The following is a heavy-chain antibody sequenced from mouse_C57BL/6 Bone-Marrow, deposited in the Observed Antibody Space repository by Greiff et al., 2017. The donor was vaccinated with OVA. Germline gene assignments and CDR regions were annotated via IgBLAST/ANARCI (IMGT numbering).Heavy chain of an antibody. Sequence: EVMLVESGGGLVKPGGSLKLSCAASGFTFSSYTMSWVRQTPEKRLEWVATISGGGGNTYYPDSVKGRFTISRDNAKNTLYLQMSSLRSEDTALYYCARPQWFAYWGQGTLVTVSA. V-gene: IGHV5-9*01. CDR1: GFTFSSYT. J-gene: IGHJ3*01. CDR3: ARPQWFAY. CDR2: ISGGGGNT.